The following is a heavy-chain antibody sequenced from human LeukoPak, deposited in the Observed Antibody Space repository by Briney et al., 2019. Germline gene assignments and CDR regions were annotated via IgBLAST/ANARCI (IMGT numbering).Heavy chain of an antibody. Sequence: SETLSLTCAVYGGSFSGYYWSWIRQPPGKGLEWIGEINDSGSTNYNPSLKSRVTISVDTSKNQFSLKLSSVTAADTAVYYCARGSRIRYCSSTSCYNIGSPRNNWFDPWGQGTLVTVSS. J-gene: IGHJ5*02. CDR2: INDSGST. CDR1: GGSFSGYY. CDR3: ARGSRIRYCSSTSCYNIGSPRNNWFDP. D-gene: IGHD2-2*02. V-gene: IGHV4-34*01.